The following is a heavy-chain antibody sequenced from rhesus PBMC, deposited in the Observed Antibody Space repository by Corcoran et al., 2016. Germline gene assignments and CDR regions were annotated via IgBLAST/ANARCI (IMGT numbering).Heavy chain of an antibody. J-gene: IGHJ3*01. V-gene: IGHV4S7*01. CDR1: GGSSSDSYY. D-gene: IGHD4-17*01. CDR2: IYGRSRST. Sequence: QVQLQESGPGLVKPSETLSLTCAVPGGSSSDSYYWNWIRQPPGKGLEWNGNIYGRSRSTYSTPSLKSRVTIAKDTSKNQFALKLCAVTAADTAVYYCARDLWGAFDFWGQGLRVTVSS. CDR3: ARDLWGAFDF.